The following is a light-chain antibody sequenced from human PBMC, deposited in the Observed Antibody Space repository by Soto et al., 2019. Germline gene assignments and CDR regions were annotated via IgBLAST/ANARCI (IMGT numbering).Light chain of an antibody. Sequence: QSALTQPASVSGSPGQSITISCTGTSSDVGGYNYVSWYQQHPGKAPKLMIYDVTNRPSGVSNRCSGSKSGNTASLTISGLQAGDEADYYCSSYTSSTSVVFGGGTKLTVL. J-gene: IGLJ2*01. CDR3: SSYTSSTSVV. V-gene: IGLV2-14*01. CDR2: DVT. CDR1: SSDVGGYNY.